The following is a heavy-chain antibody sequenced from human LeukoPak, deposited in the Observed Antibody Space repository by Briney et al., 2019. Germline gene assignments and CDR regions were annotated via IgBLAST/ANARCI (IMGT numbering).Heavy chain of an antibody. V-gene: IGHV3-21*04. CDR3: ARAAAVTGQFEF. CDR2: VSTGSNYI. CDR1: GFTFSSYS. J-gene: IGHJ4*02. Sequence: PGGSLRLSCTASGFTFSSYSLNWVRQAPGKGLEWVSSVSTGSNYIYYADSVKGRFTISRDNDKNSLYLQMNSLRVEDTAFYYCARAAAVTGQFEFWGQGTLVTVSS. D-gene: IGHD6-19*01.